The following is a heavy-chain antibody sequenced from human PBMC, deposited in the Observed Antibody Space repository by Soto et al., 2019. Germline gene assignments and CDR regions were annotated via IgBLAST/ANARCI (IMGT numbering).Heavy chain of an antibody. J-gene: IGHJ5*02. CDR1: GFTFSSYA. D-gene: IGHD2-2*01. V-gene: IGHV3-23*01. CDR2: ISGSGGST. Sequence: LRLSCAASGFTFSSYAMSWVRQAPGKGLEWVSAISGSGGSTYYADSVKGRFTISRDNSKNTLYLQMNSLRAEDTAVYYCAKDLDIVVVPAEKGSWFDPWGQGTLVTVSS. CDR3: AKDLDIVVVPAEKGSWFDP.